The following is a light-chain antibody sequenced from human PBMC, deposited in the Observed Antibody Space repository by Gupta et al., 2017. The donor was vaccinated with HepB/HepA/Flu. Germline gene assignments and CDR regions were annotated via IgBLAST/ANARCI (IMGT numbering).Light chain of an antibody. V-gene: IGKV2-28*01. Sequence: DIVMTQSPLSLPVTPGEPASISCRSSQSLLHSNGYNYLDWYLQKPGQSPQLLIYLGSNRASGVPDRFSGSGSGTDFTLKISRVEAEDVGVYYCRQALQTPYPFGQWTRLEIK. J-gene: IGKJ5*01. CDR2: LGS. CDR3: RQALQTPYP. CDR1: QSLLHSNGYNY.